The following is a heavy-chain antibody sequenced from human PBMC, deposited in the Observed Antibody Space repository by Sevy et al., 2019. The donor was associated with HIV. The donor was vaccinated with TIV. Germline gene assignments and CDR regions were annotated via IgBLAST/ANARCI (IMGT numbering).Heavy chain of an antibody. CDR2: ISSSSSTI. V-gene: IGHV3-48*04. D-gene: IGHD2-2*01. CDR3: TRVSRGTDDDY. J-gene: IGHJ4*02. CDR1: GFTFSSYS. Sequence: GGSLRLSCAASGFTFSSYSMNWVRQAPGNGLEWVSYISSSSSTIYYADSVKGRFTISRDNAKNSLFLQMNSLRAEDTAVYYCTRVSRGTDDDYWGQGTLVTVSS.